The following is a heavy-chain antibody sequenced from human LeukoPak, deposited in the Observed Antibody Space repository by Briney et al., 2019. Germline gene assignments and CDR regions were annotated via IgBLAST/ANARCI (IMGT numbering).Heavy chain of an antibody. J-gene: IGHJ4*02. CDR3: ARGYSSSWYPGSAFDY. Sequence: SVKVSCKASGGTFSSYAISWVRQAPGQGREWMGGIIPIFGTANYAQKFQGRVTITADKSTSTAYMELSSLRSEDTAVYYCARGYSSSWYPGSAFDYWGQGTLVTVSS. CDR1: GGTFSSYA. V-gene: IGHV1-69*06. CDR2: IIPIFGTA. D-gene: IGHD6-13*01.